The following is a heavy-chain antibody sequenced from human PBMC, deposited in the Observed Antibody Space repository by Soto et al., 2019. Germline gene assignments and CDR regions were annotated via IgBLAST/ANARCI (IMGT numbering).Heavy chain of an antibody. CDR2: IYYSGCT. J-gene: IGHJ4*02. Sequence: QVQLQESGPGLVKPSQTLSLTCTVSGGSISSGGYYWSWIRQHPGKGLEWIGYIYYSGCTYYNPSLNSRVTISVDTSKNQFALKLSSVTAADTAVYYCARDPGGVNIPRFDYWGQGTLVTVSS. CDR1: GGSISSGGYY. CDR3: ARDPGGVNIPRFDY. V-gene: IGHV4-31*03. D-gene: IGHD2-8*02.